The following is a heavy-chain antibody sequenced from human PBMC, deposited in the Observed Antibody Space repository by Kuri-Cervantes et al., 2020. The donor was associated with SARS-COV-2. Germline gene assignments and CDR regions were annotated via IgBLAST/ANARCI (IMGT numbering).Heavy chain of an antibody. CDR2: INSDGSST. CDR1: GFTFDTYG. D-gene: IGHD3-3*01. V-gene: IGHV3-74*01. Sequence: GGSLRLSCAASGFTFDTYGMGWVRQAPGKGLVWVSRINSDGSSTSYADSVKGRFTISRDNAKNTLYLQMNSLRAEDTAVYYCARDRSGYYDFWSGCMDVWGKGPTVTVSS. CDR3: ARDRSGYYDFWSGCMDV. J-gene: IGHJ6*04.